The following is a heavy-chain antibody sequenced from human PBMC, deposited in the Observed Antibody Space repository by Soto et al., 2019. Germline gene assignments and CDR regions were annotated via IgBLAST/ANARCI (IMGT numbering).Heavy chain of an antibody. Sequence: EVQLLESGGGLVQPGGSLRLSCAASGFTFSTYGMSWVRQAPGKGLEWVSAIGGSGGNTYYADSVKGRFTISRDNSKNTLYLQMNSLRGEDMAVYHCAKDLMVRGVIKPLDYWGQGTLVTVSS. J-gene: IGHJ4*02. CDR1: GFTFSTYG. CDR2: IGGSGGNT. D-gene: IGHD3-10*01. V-gene: IGHV3-23*01. CDR3: AKDLMVRGVIKPLDY.